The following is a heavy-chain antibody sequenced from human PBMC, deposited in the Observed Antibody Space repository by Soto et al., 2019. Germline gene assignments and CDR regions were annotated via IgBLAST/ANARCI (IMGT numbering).Heavy chain of an antibody. CDR3: ARDLCPLGSGSPCPTFGMDL. Sequence: QVQLVQSGSEVKPPGASVKVSCKASGYTFTGHYMHWVRQVSGRRLEFLGWLKPDNGGTYYAPKFQGRVTFTRDTSNSTAYMEMYGLHSDDTAVYFCARDLCPLGSGSPCPTFGMDLWGQGTTVAVSS. V-gene: IGHV1-2*02. D-gene: IGHD3-10*01. CDR1: GYTFTGHY. CDR2: LKPDNGGT. J-gene: IGHJ6*02.